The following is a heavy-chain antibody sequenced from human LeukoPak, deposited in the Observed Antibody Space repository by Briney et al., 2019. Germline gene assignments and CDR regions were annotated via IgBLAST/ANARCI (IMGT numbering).Heavy chain of an antibody. J-gene: IGHJ4*02. CDR2: ISSSSYI. CDR3: ARDTVTYYFDY. CDR1: GFTFSSYS. Sequence: GGSLRLSCAASGFTFSSYSMNWVRQAPGKGLEWVSSISSSSYIYYADSVKGRFTISRVNAKNSLYLQMNSLRAEDTAVYYCARDTVTYYFDYWGQGTLVTVSS. V-gene: IGHV3-21*01. D-gene: IGHD4-17*01.